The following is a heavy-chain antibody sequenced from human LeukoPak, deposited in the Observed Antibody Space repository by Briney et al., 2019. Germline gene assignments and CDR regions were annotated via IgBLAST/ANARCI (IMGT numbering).Heavy chain of an antibody. V-gene: IGHV4-59*01. J-gene: IGHJ4*02. CDR1: GDSISGYY. CDR3: AREEDGGTYY. Sequence: PSETLSLTCTVSGDSISGYYWSWIRQPPGEGLQWIGYIYHSGSTNYNSSLKSRVSMSVDRSENQFSLNLGSVTAADTAVYYCAREEDGGTYYWGQGTLVTVSS. D-gene: IGHD1-26*01. CDR2: IYHSGST.